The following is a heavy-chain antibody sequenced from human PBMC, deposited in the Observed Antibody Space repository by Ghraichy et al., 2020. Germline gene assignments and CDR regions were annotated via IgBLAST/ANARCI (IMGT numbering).Heavy chain of an antibody. CDR3: ARDFGYGGNPLDS. CDR2: IKQDASDE. J-gene: IGHJ4*02. V-gene: IGHV3-7*01. Sequence: GGSLRLSCAASGFPISTYWMSWVRQAPGKGLEWVANIKQDASDEYYVDSVKGRFIASRDNVRNTLYLQMNSLRADDTAVYYCARDFGYGGNPLDSRGQGTQVTVSS. D-gene: IGHD4/OR15-4a*01. CDR1: GFPISTYW.